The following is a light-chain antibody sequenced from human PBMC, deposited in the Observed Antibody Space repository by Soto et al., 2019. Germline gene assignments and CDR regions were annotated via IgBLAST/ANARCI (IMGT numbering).Light chain of an antibody. V-gene: IGKV3-20*01. Sequence: EIVMTQSPDTLSVSPGERSTLSCMASQSVNSNYLAWYQQKPGQAPRLLISGASSRATGIPDRFSGSGFGTDFTLTISRLEPEDFALYYCQHYAGGSRITFGQGTRLEIK. CDR1: QSVNSNY. J-gene: IGKJ5*01. CDR2: GAS. CDR3: QHYAGGSRIT.